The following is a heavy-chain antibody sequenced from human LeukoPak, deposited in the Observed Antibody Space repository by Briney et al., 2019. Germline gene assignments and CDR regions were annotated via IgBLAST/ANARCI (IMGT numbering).Heavy chain of an antibody. J-gene: IGHJ4*02. D-gene: IGHD3-9*01. Sequence: ASVKVSCKAPGDTFTSYGISWVRQAPGQGLEWMGWISAYNGNTNYAQKLQGRVTMTTDTSTSTAYMELRSLRSDDTAVYYRARDFDILTEFDYWGQGTLVTVSS. CDR2: ISAYNGNT. CDR1: GDTFTSYG. V-gene: IGHV1-18*01. CDR3: ARDFDILTEFDY.